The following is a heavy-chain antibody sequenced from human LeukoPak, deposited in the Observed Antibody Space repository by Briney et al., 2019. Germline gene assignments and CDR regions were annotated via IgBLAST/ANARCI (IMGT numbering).Heavy chain of an antibody. V-gene: IGHV1-46*01. D-gene: IGHD6-19*01. CDR3: ARDLTAGFNWFDP. Sequence: ASVKVSCKASGYTFTSYYMHWVRQAPGQGLEWMGIINPSGGSTSYAQKFQGRVTITTDESTSTAYMELSSLRSEDTAVYYCARDLTAGFNWFDPWGQGTLVTVSS. CDR2: INPSGGST. CDR1: GYTFTSYY. J-gene: IGHJ5*02.